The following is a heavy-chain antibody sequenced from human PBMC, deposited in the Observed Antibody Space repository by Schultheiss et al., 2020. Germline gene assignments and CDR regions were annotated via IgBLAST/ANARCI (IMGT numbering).Heavy chain of an antibody. D-gene: IGHD4-17*01. Sequence: GESLKISCAASGFTFSSYGMHWVRQAPGKGLEWVANIRHDASEMYYVDSVKGRFIISRDNAKNSLYLQMNSLRAEDTAVYYCTRDRGNTVTQDWGQGTLVTVSS. J-gene: IGHJ4*02. V-gene: IGHV3-7*01. CDR2: IRHDASEM. CDR3: TRDRGNTVTQD. CDR1: GFTFSSYG.